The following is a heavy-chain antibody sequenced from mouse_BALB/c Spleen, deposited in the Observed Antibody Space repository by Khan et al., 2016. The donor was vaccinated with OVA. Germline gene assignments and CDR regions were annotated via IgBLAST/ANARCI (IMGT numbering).Heavy chain of an antibody. D-gene: IGHD2-10*01. CDR3: ARAYYGNYREAMDY. Sequence: QVRLQQSGPGLVAPSQSLSITCTVSGFSLTGYGVTWVRQPPGKGLEWPGMIWGDGTTDYNSALKSRLSINKDNSKSQVFLKMNSLQTDDTARYYCARAYYGNYREAMDYWGQGTSVTVSS. J-gene: IGHJ4*01. V-gene: IGHV2-6-7*01. CDR1: GFSLTGYG. CDR2: IWGDGTT.